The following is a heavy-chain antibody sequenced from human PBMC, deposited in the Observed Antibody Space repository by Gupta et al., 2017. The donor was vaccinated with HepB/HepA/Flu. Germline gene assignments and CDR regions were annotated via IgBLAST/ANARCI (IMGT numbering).Heavy chain of an antibody. CDR1: GLTFGNYA. D-gene: IGHD6-13*01. V-gene: IGHV3-23*01. CDR3: AKDPHAITASGAFDY. J-gene: IGHJ4*02. Sequence: EVQLLESEGGFVLPGGSLILSRSVSGLTFGNYAMRWVRRAPGRGLWWVTTISGGGGRTYYVDSGKGRFAISRDNSKNTLYLQVNSLRAEDTAVYYCAKDPHAITASGAFDYWGQGTLVTVSS. CDR2: ISGGGGRT.